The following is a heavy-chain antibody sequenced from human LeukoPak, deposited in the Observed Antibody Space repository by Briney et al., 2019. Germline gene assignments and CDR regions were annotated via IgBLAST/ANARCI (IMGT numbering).Heavy chain of an antibody. CDR1: GFTFSSYG. J-gene: IGHJ3*02. CDR2: ISYDGSNK. V-gene: IGHV3-30*03. Sequence: GGSLRLSCAASGFTFSSYGMHWVRQAPGKGLEWVAVISYDGSNKYYADSVKGRFTISRDNSKNTLYLQMNSLRAEDTAVYYCAREIIPGAFDIWGQGTMVTVSS. CDR3: AREIIPGAFDI. D-gene: IGHD1-14*01.